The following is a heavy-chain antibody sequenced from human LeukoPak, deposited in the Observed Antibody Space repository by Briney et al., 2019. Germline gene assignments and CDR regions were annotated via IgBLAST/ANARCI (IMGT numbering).Heavy chain of an antibody. J-gene: IGHJ5*02. Sequence: PSETLSLTCTVSGGSISSYYWTWIRQPAGKGLEWIGRIETSESTKYNPSLKSRVSMSVETSKNQFSLKLSSVTAADTAVYYCARIVPISITTYGTNWFDPWGQGTLVTVSS. V-gene: IGHV4-4*07. CDR3: ARIVPISITTYGTNWFDP. D-gene: IGHD3-3*01. CDR1: GGSISSYY. CDR2: IETSEST.